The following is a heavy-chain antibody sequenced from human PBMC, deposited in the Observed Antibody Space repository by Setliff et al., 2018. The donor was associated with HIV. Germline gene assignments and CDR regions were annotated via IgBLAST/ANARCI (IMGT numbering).Heavy chain of an antibody. CDR3: ARELRTIEGGALDI. J-gene: IGHJ3*02. V-gene: IGHV5-51*01. CDR2: IYPGDSET. Sequence: PGESLKISCKASGYSFRSYWIAWVRQMPGKGLEWMGNIYPGDSETRYSPSFHGQVTFSADTTVETAYLQWTTLKSSDTAMYYCARELRTIEGGALDIWGQGTSVTVSS. D-gene: IGHD3-10*01. CDR1: GYSFRSYW.